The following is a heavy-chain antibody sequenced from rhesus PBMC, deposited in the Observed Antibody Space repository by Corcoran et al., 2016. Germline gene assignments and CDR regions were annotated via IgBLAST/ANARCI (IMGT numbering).Heavy chain of an antibody. D-gene: IGHD6-13*01. CDR3: AREYGSWSHHFDY. Sequence: QVQLQESGPGLVKPSETLSLTCAVSGGFICSNYWSWIRQPPGKGLEWIGRISGSGVSTDYNPSLKSRVTISTDTSKNQFSLKLSSVTAADTAVYYCAREYGSWSHHFDYWGQGVLVTVSS. V-gene: IGHV4-173*01. CDR2: ISGSGVST. J-gene: IGHJ4*01. CDR1: GGFICSNY.